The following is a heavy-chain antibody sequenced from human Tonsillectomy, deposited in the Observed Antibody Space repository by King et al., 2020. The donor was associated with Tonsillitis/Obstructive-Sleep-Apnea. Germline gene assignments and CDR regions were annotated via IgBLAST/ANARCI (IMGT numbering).Heavy chain of an antibody. Sequence: QLVQSGAEVKEPGASVKVSCRASGYSFSRYGISWVRQAPGQGLDWMGRISAHKGNTNYAQKFQGRVTMTTDTSTRTAYVELRSLRYDDTAVYYCARSHGYYADYWYIDVWGQGNMVTGSS. CDR2: ISAHKGNT. J-gene: IGHJ6*03. CDR1: GYSFSRYG. V-gene: IGHV1-18*01. D-gene: IGHD4-17*01. CDR3: ARSHGYYADYWYIDV.